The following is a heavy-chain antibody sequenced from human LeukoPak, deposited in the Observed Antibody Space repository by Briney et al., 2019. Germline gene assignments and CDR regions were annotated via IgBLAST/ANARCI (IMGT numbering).Heavy chain of an antibody. D-gene: IGHD5-12*01. J-gene: IGHJ4*02. CDR2: ITGDGSST. CDR1: EFTFSNYW. V-gene: IGHV3-74*01. CDR3: ARARMDSGYDWGYFDY. Sequence: GGSLRLSCAASEFTFSNYWMHWVRQAPGKGLVWVSWITGDGSSTRYADSVKGRFTISRDNAKNSLYLQMNSLRAEDTALYYCARARMDSGYDWGYFDYWGQGTLVTVSS.